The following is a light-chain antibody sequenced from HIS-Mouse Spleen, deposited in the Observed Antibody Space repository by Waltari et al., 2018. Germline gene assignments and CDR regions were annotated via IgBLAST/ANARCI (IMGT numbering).Light chain of an antibody. J-gene: IGLJ3*02. CDR2: DVS. CDR3: SSYTSSSTLV. V-gene: IGLV2-14*03. Sequence: QSTLTQPASVSGSPGQSITISCTGTSSDVGGYNYVSWYQQHPGKAPKLLIYDVSNRPSVVSKRFSGSKSGNTASLTISGLQAEDEADYYCSSYTSSSTLVFGGGTKLTVL. CDR1: SSDVGGYNY.